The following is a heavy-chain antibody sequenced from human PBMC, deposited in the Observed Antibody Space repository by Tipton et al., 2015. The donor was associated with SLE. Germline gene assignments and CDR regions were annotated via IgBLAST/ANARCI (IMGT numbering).Heavy chain of an antibody. CDR1: GGSISSSSYY. V-gene: IGHV4-39*07. CDR2: IYYSGST. Sequence: TLSLTCAVYGGSISSSSYYWGWIRQPPGKGLEWIGSIYYSGSTYYNPSLKSRVTISVDTSKNQFSLKLSSVTAADTAVYYCSCGYSYGFDYWGQGTLVTVSS. D-gene: IGHD5-18*01. CDR3: SCGYSYGFDY. J-gene: IGHJ4*02.